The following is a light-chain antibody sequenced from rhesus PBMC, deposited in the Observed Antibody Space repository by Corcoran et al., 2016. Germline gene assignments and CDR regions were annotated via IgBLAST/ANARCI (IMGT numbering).Light chain of an antibody. CDR3: QQFSNWPMYT. Sequence: EIVMTQSPATLSLSPGDRATLSCRASQSVSSSLAWYQQKTGQAPRLLRYGASSRATGIPDRFSGSVSGTEFTLTISILEPEDCAVYYCQQFSNWPMYTFGQGTKVEIK. V-gene: IGKV3-42*03. CDR2: GAS. CDR1: QSVSSS. J-gene: IGKJ2*01.